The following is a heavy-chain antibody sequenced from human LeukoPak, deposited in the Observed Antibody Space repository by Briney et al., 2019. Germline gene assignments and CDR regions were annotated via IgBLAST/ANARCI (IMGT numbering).Heavy chain of an antibody. CDR2: ISWNSGSI. D-gene: IGHD6-13*01. CDR3: AKDQGSASSSWSYFHH. CDR1: GFTFDDYA. V-gene: IGHV3-9*01. Sequence: GGSLRLSCAASGFTFDDYAMHWVRQAPGKGLEWVSGISWNSGSIGYADSVKGRFTISRDNAKNSLYLQMNSLRAEDTALYYCAKDQGSASSSWSYFHHWGQGTLVTVSS. J-gene: IGHJ1*01.